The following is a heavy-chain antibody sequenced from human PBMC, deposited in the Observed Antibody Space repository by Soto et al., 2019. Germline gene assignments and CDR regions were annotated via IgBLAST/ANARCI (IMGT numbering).Heavy chain of an antibody. CDR3: AKERLYCSGGSCYGPYFDY. V-gene: IGHV3-23*01. J-gene: IGHJ4*02. D-gene: IGHD2-15*01. CDR1: GFTFSSYA. CDR2: ISGSGGST. Sequence: GGSLRLSCAASGFTFSSYAMSWVRQAPGKGLEWVSAISGSGGSTYYADSVKGRFTISRDNSKNTLYLQMNSLRAEDTAVYYCAKERLYCSGGSCYGPYFDYWGQGTLVTVSS.